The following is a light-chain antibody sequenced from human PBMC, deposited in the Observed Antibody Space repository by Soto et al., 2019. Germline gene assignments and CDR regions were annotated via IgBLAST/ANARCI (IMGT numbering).Light chain of an antibody. CDR3: QSYDSSLNASYV. CDR2: ANK. CDR1: SSNIGAGFE. Sequence: QLVLTQPPSVSGAPGQRVTISCAGGSSNIGAGFEVHWYQQLPGTAPRLLIYANKNRPSGVPDRFSGSKSGTSASLAITGLQAEDEADYYCQSYDSSLNASYVFGTGTKLTVL. J-gene: IGLJ1*01. V-gene: IGLV1-40*01.